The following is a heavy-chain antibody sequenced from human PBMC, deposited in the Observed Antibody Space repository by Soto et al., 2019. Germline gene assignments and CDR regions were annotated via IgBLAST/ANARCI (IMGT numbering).Heavy chain of an antibody. V-gene: IGHV1-69*13. CDR3: ATRLGVVATPYFDY. Sequence: GASVKVSCKASGGTFSSYAISWVRQAPGQGLEWMGGIIPIFGTANYAQKFQGRVTITADESTSTAYMELSSLRSEDTAVYYCATRLGVVATPYFDYWGQGTLVTVSS. D-gene: IGHD5-12*01. CDR1: GGTFSSYA. J-gene: IGHJ4*02. CDR2: IIPIFGTA.